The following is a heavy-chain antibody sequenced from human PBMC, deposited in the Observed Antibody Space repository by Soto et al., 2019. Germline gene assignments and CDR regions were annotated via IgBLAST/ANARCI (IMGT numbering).Heavy chain of an antibody. CDR2: MNAKSGDT. D-gene: IGHD3-16*01. V-gene: IGHV1-8*01. Sequence: QAHLEQSGAEVKRPGASVKVSCKASGYTFSDFDINWLRQASGQGPEWMGWMNAKSGDTFFAQRFPGKFNVTWDTSLSTAFMEGGSLTSDDTAMYYCARGNPFNYAGFDVWGQGTTVAVSS. CDR1: GYTFSDFD. J-gene: IGHJ6*02. CDR3: ARGNPFNYAGFDV.